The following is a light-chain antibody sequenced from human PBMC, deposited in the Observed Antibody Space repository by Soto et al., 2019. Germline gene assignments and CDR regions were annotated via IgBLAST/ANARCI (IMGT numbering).Light chain of an antibody. Sequence: EMVLTQSRGTLSLSPGERATLSCRASQSVSNNYLAWYQQKPGQAPRLLIYGASARATGVPARFSVSGSGTEFTLTISSLQSEDFAVYYCQQYSRWPITFGQGTRLEIK. V-gene: IGKV3-15*01. CDR3: QQYSRWPIT. CDR1: QSVSNN. J-gene: IGKJ5*01. CDR2: GAS.